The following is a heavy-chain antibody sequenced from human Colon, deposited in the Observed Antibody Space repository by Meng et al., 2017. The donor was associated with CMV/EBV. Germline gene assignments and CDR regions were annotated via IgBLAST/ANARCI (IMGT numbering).Heavy chain of an antibody. D-gene: IGHD6-13*01. V-gene: IGHV3-23*04. Sequence: LVEHGEGLVQPGGSLRPSGSASGFTFRNYAMSWVRRAPGKGLEWVSAINSDGDSTYSADSVKGRFTIARDNFKNTLSLKMNSLRAEDTAVYYCAKGTASGSLYYFDYWGQGALVTVSS. CDR3: AKGTASGSLYYFDY. CDR2: INSDGDST. CDR1: GFTFRNYA. J-gene: IGHJ4*02.